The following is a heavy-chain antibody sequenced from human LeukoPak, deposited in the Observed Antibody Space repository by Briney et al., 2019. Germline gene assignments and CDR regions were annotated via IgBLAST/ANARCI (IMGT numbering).Heavy chain of an antibody. Sequence: GSLRLSCEDSGFTFRSYEMNWVRQAPGKGLEWIAYLSSSGSAFSYADSVKGRFTIARDNAKNSLYLQMNSLRAEDTAVYYCASQRKDCSGGSCYYRGYFQHWGQGTLVTVSS. CDR1: GFTFRSYE. J-gene: IGHJ1*01. CDR3: ASQRKDCSGGSCYYRGYFQH. V-gene: IGHV3-48*03. CDR2: LSSSGSAF. D-gene: IGHD2-15*01.